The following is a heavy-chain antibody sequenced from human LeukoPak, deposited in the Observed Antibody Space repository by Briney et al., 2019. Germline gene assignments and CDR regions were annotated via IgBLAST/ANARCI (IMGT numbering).Heavy chain of an antibody. CDR1: GFTFSSYS. J-gene: IGHJ6*04. D-gene: IGHD3-10*01. CDR3: ARDMVRGVIASMDV. V-gene: IGHV3-21*01. CDR2: ISSSSSYI. Sequence: GGSLRLSCAASGFTFSSYSMNWVRQAPGKGLEWVSSISSSSSYIYYADSVKGRFTISRDNAKNSLYLQMNSLRAEDTAVYYCARDMVRGVIASMDVWGKGTTVTISS.